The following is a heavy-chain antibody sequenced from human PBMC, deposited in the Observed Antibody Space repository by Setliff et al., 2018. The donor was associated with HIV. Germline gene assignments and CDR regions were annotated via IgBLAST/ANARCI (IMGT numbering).Heavy chain of an antibody. V-gene: IGHV4-61*09. CDR1: GDSITTGVYY. Sequence: SETLSLTCTVSGDSITTGVYYWSWIRQPAGQGLEWIGHIYASDNSGSTSYNPSLNSRVTISLDTSKNQFSLTLTSVTAADTAVYYCVTGRDAYKTGYWGQGILVTVSS. D-gene: IGHD2-15*01. CDR2: IYASDNSGST. J-gene: IGHJ4*02. CDR3: VTGRDAYKTGY.